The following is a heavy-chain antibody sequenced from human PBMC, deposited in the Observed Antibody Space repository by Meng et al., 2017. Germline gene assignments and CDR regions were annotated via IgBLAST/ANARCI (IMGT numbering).Heavy chain of an antibody. D-gene: IGHD7-27*01. CDR1: GISLSTGGVG. CDR3: AHRSSAWAFDS. J-gene: IGHJ4*02. Sequence: QITLNEWVPTLVQPTQTLPLTCTFYGISLSTGGVGVGWIRQPPGKALEWLALIYWADATRYSPSLKSRLSITKDTSKNQVFLTMTNMDPVDTATYYCAHRSSAWAFDSWGQGTLVTVSS. V-gene: IGHV2-5*02. CDR2: IYWADAT.